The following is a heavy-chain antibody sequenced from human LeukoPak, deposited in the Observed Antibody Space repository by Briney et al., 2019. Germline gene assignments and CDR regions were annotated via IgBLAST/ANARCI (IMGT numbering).Heavy chain of an antibody. V-gene: IGHV3-74*01. Sequence: PGGSLRLSCAASGFTFSGDWMHWVRHAPGKGMVWVSRINTDGSSTTYADSVKGRFTISRDNAKNTLYLQMNSLRVEDTAVYHCVRRHPPPSPSPTSSGMDVWGQGTPVTVSS. CDR1: GFTFSGDW. J-gene: IGHJ6*02. CDR3: VRRHPPPSPSPTSSGMDV. CDR2: INTDGSST.